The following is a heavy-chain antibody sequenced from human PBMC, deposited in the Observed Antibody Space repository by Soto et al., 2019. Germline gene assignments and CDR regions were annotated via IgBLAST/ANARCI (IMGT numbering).Heavy chain of an antibody. CDR3: ARHSPPMYDILTGTTLDPYYGMDV. J-gene: IGHJ6*02. D-gene: IGHD3-9*01. CDR1: GGSISNYY. Sequence: PSETLSLTCSVAGGSISNYYWSWIRQPPGKGLEWIGYIYYSVSTNYNPSLKSRVTISVDTSKNQFSLKLSSVTAADTAVYYCARHSPPMYDILTGTTLDPYYGMDVWGQGTTVTVSS. V-gene: IGHV4-59*08. CDR2: IYYSVST.